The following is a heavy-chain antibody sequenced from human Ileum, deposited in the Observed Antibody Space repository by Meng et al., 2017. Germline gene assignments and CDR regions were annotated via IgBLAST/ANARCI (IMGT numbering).Heavy chain of an antibody. V-gene: IGHV4-4*02. D-gene: IGHD3-10*01. CDR2: IHHSGTT. CDR1: GGSISSSIW. J-gene: IGHJ4*02. CDR3: ARGVVSGSHYNTY. Sequence: VQLQELGPGLVKPSGTLSLTCAFSGGSISSSIWWSWVRQPPEKGLEWIGEIHHSGTTNYSLSLKSRLTISVDKSKNQFSLKLQSVTAAEAAVYFCARGVVSGSHYNTYWGQGILVTVSS.